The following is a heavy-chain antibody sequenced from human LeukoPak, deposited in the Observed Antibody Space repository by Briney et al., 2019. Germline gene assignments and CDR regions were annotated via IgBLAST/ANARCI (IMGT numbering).Heavy chain of an antibody. V-gene: IGHV4-34*01. CDR2: INHSGST. J-gene: IGHJ4*02. D-gene: IGHD2-2*01. Sequence: SETLSLTCAVYGGSFSGYYWSWIRQPPGKGLEWIGEINHSGSTNYNPSLKSRVTISVDTSKNQFSLKLSSVTAADTAVYYCARGRGYCSSTSCCAYFDYWGQGTLVTVSS. CDR3: ARGRGYCSSTSCCAYFDY. CDR1: GGSFSGYY.